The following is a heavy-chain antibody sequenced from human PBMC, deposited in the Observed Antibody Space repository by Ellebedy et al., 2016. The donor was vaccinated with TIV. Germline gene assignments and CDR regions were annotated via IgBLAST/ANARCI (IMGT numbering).Heavy chain of an antibody. D-gene: IGHD2-15*01. J-gene: IGHJ6*02. Sequence: GGSLRLXXEASGFTFSGHWMNWFRQAPGKGLEWVANIQQDGSDKNYLDSVKGRFTISRDNAKNSLYLQMNSLRAEDTAVYYCATGTYCSGGRCYSYYGMDVWGQGTTVTVSS. CDR2: IQQDGSDK. CDR1: GFTFSGHW. V-gene: IGHV3-7*03. CDR3: ATGTYCSGGRCYSYYGMDV.